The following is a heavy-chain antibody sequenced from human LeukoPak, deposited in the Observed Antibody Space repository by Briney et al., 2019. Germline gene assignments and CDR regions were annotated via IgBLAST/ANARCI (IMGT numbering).Heavy chain of an antibody. Sequence: PGGSLRLSCAASGFTFSSYAMSWVRQAPGKGLEWVSAISGSGGSTYYADSVEGRFTISRGNSKNTLYLQMNSLRAEDTAVYYCAKEGSPYYDILTGYLNALYFDYWGQGTLVTVSS. CDR2: ISGSGGST. CDR1: GFTFSSYA. D-gene: IGHD3-9*01. CDR3: AKEGSPYYDILTGYLNALYFDY. V-gene: IGHV3-23*01. J-gene: IGHJ4*02.